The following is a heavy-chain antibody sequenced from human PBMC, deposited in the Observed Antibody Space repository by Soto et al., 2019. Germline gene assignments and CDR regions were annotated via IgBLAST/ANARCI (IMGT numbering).Heavy chain of an antibody. Sequence: GTPVEVTCKTSGYTFSNYGITWVRQAPGQPLEWLGWISLYSDGTNYAQKFQGRVSMTTDTSTTTAYMELRSLRSDDTAVYYCARVVPGAEAWFGPWGQGTLVTVSS. CDR1: GYTFSNYG. J-gene: IGHJ5*02. V-gene: IGHV1-18*01. D-gene: IGHD2-2*01. CDR3: ARVVPGAEAWFGP. CDR2: ISLYSDGT.